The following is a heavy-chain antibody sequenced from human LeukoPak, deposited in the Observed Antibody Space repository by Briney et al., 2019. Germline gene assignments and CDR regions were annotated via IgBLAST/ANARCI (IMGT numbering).Heavy chain of an antibody. D-gene: IGHD3-22*01. CDR1: GFTFTNYW. CDR2: IKQDRSEK. J-gene: IGHJ4*02. Sequence: GGSLRLSCAASGFTFTNYWMSWVRQAPGKGLELVANIKQDRSEKYYVDSVKGRFTISRDNAKNSLYLQMNSLRAEDTAVYYCARVVWYYDSSGYNDYWGQGTLVTVSS. CDR3: ARVVWYYDSSGYNDY. V-gene: IGHV3-7*01.